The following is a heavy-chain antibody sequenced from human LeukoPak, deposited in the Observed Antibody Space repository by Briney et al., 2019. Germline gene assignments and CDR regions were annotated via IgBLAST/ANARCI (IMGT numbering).Heavy chain of an antibody. CDR2: IYYSGST. V-gene: IGHV4-59*01. Sequence: SETLSLTCTVSGGSISSYYWSWLRQPPGKGLEWIGYIYYSGSTNYNPPLKSRVTISVDTSKNQFSLKLSSVTAADTAVYYCASGYSYGYYYFDYWGQGTLVTVSS. CDR1: GGSISSYY. CDR3: ASGYSYGYYYFDY. D-gene: IGHD5-18*01. J-gene: IGHJ4*02.